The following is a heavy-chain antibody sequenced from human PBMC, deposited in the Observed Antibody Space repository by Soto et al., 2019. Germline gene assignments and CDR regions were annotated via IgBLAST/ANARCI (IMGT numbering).Heavy chain of an antibody. CDR2: IYYTGST. Sequence: QVQLQESGPGLVKPSETLSLTCTVSGGSVSSGNYYWSWIRQPPGKGLEWIGFIYYTGSTSYNPSLYRRVTTSMSTSKNQFSLKLPSVTAADTAVYYCARALYCSGSSCSFGPWGQGTLVTVSS. D-gene: IGHD2-15*01. CDR3: ARALYCSGSSCSFGP. V-gene: IGHV4-61*01. J-gene: IGHJ5*02. CDR1: GGSVSSGNYY.